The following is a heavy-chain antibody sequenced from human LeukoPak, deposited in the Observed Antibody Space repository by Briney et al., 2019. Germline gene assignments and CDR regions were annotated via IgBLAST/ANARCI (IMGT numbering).Heavy chain of an antibody. CDR1: GFTFTSYY. D-gene: IGHD3-22*01. Sequence: ASLKVSCKTSGFTFTSYYMNWVRHAPRHGLEWMGISNRSGGSTSYARKVQGSLAVTRDMSSRIVLGSMRSEEAANYYCRSNTYSYDTLVDLWGQGTMVTVSS. J-gene: IGHJ3*01. CDR2: SNRSGGST. V-gene: IGHV1-46*01. CDR3: RSNTYSYDTLVDL.